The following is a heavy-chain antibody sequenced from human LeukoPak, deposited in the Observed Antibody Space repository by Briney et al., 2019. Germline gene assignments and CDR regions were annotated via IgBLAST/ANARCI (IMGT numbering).Heavy chain of an antibody. CDR3: ARASSLYDFWSGYRTPLDY. J-gene: IGHJ4*02. Sequence: SETLSLTCAVYGGSFSGYYWSWIRQPPGKGLEWIGEINLSGSTNYNPSLKSRVTISVDTSKSQFSLKLSSVTAADTAVYYCARASSLYDFWSGYRTPLDYWGQGTLVTVSS. V-gene: IGHV4-34*01. CDR2: INLSGST. CDR1: GGSFSGYY. D-gene: IGHD3-3*01.